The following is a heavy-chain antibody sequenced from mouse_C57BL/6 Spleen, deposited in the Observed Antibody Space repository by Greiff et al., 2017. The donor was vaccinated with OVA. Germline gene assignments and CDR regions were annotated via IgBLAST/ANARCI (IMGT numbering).Heavy chain of an antibody. Sequence: EVKLEESGPGLVKPSQSLSLTCSVTGYSITSGYYWNWIRQFPGNKLEWMGYISYDGSNNYNPSLKNRISITRDTSKNQFFLKLNSVTTEDTATYYCARDAGIYYYGCSYWYFDVWGTGTTVTVSS. CDR2: ISYDGSN. J-gene: IGHJ1*03. V-gene: IGHV3-6*01. CDR3: ARDAGIYYYGCSYWYFDV. CDR1: GYSITSGYY. D-gene: IGHD1-1*01.